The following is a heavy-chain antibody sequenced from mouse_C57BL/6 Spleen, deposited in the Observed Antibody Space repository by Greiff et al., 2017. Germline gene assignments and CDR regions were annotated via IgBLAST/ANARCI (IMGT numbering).Heavy chain of an antibody. CDR1: GFTFSSYG. J-gene: IGHJ2*01. CDR3: ASRSTTVASFDY. CDR2: ISSGGSYT. V-gene: IGHV5-6*01. Sequence: EVQRVESGGDLVKPGGSLKLSCAASGFTFSSYGMSWVRQTPDKRLEWVATISSGGSYTYYPDSVKGRFTISSDNAKNTLYLQMSSLKSEDTSMYSCASRSTTVASFDYWVQGTTLTVSS. D-gene: IGHD1-1*01.